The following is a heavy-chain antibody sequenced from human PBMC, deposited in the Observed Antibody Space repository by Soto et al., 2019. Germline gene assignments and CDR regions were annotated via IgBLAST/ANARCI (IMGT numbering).Heavy chain of an antibody. CDR1: GYTFTSYG. CDR2: ISAYNGNT. Sequence: ASVKVSCKASGYTFTSYGISWVRQAPGQGLEWMGWISAYNGNTNYAQKLQGRVTMNTDTSTSTAYMELRSLRSDDTAVYYCARDTRHQGTFDYWGQGTLVTVSS. V-gene: IGHV1-18*04. J-gene: IGHJ4*02. CDR3: ARDTRHQGTFDY. D-gene: IGHD2-2*01.